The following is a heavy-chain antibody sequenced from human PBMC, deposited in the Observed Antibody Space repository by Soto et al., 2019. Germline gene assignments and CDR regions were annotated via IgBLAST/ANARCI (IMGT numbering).Heavy chain of an antibody. Sequence: QVQLVESGGGVVQPGRSLRLSCAASGFTFSSYGMHWVRQAPGKGLEWVAVIWYDGSNKYYEDSVKGRFTISRDNSKNTRYLQMNSLRAEDTAVYYCARDGYGSGSYYIDYWGQGTLVTVSS. D-gene: IGHD3-10*01. J-gene: IGHJ4*02. CDR2: IWYDGSNK. V-gene: IGHV3-33*01. CDR1: GFTFSSYG. CDR3: ARDGYGSGSYYIDY.